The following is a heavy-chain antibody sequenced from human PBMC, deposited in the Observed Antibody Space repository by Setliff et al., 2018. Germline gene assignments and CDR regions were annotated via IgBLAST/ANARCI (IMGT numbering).Heavy chain of an antibody. CDR2: INHSGST. CDR3: ARAAGYSSSWYHYYYGMDV. Sequence: SETLSLTCAVYGGSFSGYYWSWIRQPPGKGLEWIGEINHSGSTNYNPSLKSRVTISVETSKNQFSLKLSSVTAADTAVYYCARAAGYSSSWYHYYYGMDVWGQGTTVTVS. D-gene: IGHD6-13*01. J-gene: IGHJ6*02. V-gene: IGHV4-34*01. CDR1: GGSFSGYY.